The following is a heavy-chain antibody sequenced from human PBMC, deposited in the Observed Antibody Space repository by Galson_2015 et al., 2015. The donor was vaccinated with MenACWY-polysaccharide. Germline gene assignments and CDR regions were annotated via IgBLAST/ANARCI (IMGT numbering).Heavy chain of an antibody. J-gene: IGHJ4*02. V-gene: IGHV4-4*01. CDR3: ARRRGALRFLEWLPNDFDS. D-gene: IGHD3-3*01. CDR1: GVSMTTSSW. Sequence: ETLSLTCGVSGVSMTTSSWWSWVRQAPGKGPEWIGEIYLGETTNYNPSLKSRVTISVDNSKDQFSLRLTSVTPADTAVYFCARRRGALRFLEWLPNDFDSWGQGVLVTVSA. CDR2: IYLGETT.